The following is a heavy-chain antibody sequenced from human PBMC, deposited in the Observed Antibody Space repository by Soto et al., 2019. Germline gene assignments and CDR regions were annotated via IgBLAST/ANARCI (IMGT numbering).Heavy chain of an antibody. Sequence: GGSLRLSCAASGFTFSGSAMHWVRQASGKGLEWVGRIRSKANSYATAYAASVKGRFTISRDDSKNTAYLQMNSLKTEDTAVYYCTSPSECIIFGYWGQGTLVTVSS. CDR2: IRSKANSYAT. D-gene: IGHD1-20*01. CDR1: GFTFSGSA. V-gene: IGHV3-73*01. J-gene: IGHJ4*02. CDR3: TSPSECIIFGY.